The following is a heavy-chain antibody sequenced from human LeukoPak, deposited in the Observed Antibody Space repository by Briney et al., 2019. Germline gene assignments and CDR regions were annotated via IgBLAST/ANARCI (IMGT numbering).Heavy chain of an antibody. Sequence: GGSLRLSCRASGFTFSRFAMTWVRQAPGKGLEWVANIKQDGSEKYYVDSVKGRFTISRDNAKNSLYLQMNSLRAEDTAVYYCARDGVSDIVVDAWGQGTLVTVSS. D-gene: IGHD2-15*01. CDR3: ARDGVSDIVVDA. V-gene: IGHV3-7*01. CDR1: GFTFSRFA. J-gene: IGHJ5*02. CDR2: IKQDGSEK.